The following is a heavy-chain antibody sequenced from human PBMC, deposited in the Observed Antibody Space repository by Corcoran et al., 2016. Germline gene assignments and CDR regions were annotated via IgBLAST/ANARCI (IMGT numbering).Heavy chain of an antibody. D-gene: IGHD5-18*01. J-gene: IGHJ4*02. V-gene: IGHV3-30*03. CDR3: ATEYSYADG. CDR1: GFTFSSYG. Sequence: QVQLVESGGGVVQPGRSLRLSCAASGFTFSSYGMHWVRQAPGKGLEWVAVISYDGSNKYYADSVKGRFTISRDNSKNTLYLQMNSLRAEDTAVYYCATEYSYADGWGQGTLVTVSS. CDR2: ISYDGSNK.